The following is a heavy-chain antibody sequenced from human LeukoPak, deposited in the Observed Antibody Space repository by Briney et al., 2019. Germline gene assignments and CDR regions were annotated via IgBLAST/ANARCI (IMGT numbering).Heavy chain of an antibody. D-gene: IGHD2/OR15-2a*01. CDR1: GGSVTSYY. CDR2: VNYNGIT. CDR3: ARDVKEGWYFDV. Sequence: SETLSLTCSVSGGSVTSYYWSWIRQPPGRGLEWIGFVNYNGITNYNLSLKSRVTMSMDASKKQFSLKLSSVTAADTAVYYCARDVKEGWYFDVWGRGTLVSVSS. V-gene: IGHV4-59*02. J-gene: IGHJ2*01.